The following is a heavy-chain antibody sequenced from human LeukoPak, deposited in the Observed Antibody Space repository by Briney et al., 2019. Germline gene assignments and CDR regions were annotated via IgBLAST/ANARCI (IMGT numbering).Heavy chain of an antibody. Sequence: GGSLRLSCAASGFTFSSYGMHWVRQAPGKGLEWVAVISYDGSNKYYADSVKGRFTIYRDNSKNTLYLQMNSLRAEDTAVYYCAKVVVGGILTGYVYYYGMDVWGQGTTVTVSS. CDR2: ISYDGSNK. V-gene: IGHV3-30*18. J-gene: IGHJ6*02. D-gene: IGHD3-9*01. CDR1: GFTFSSYG. CDR3: AKVVVGGILTGYVYYYGMDV.